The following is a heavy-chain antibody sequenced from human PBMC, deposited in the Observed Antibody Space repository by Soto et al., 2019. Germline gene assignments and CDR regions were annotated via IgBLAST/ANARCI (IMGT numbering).Heavy chain of an antibody. D-gene: IGHD6-13*01. V-gene: IGHV3-9*01. J-gene: IGHJ1*01. CDR3: VKDESINWYSGHFRH. Sequence: EVQLVESGGGLVQPGRSLRLSCAASGFTFDDYAMHWVRLVPGKGLEWVSGINWNSGSIGYADSVKGRFAISRDNAKNSLHLQMNSLRAEDTAFYYCVKDESINWYSGHFRHWGQGTLVTVSS. CDR1: GFTFDDYA. CDR2: INWNSGSI.